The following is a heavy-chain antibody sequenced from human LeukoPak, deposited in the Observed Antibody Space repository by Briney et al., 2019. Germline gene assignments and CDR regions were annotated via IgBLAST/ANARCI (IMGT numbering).Heavy chain of an antibody. CDR1: VYTFTSYG. J-gene: IGHJ4*02. Sequence: GASVKVSCKASVYTFTSYGISWVRQAPGQGLEWLGWISAYNGNTNYAQKLQGRVTMTTDTSTSTAYMELRSLRSDDTAVYYCARLRYYYDRSGPAPFDYWGQGTLVTVSS. D-gene: IGHD3-22*01. CDR3: ARLRYYYDRSGPAPFDY. CDR2: ISAYNGNT. V-gene: IGHV1-18*01.